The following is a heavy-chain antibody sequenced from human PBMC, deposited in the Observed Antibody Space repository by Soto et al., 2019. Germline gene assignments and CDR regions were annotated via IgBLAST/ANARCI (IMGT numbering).Heavy chain of an antibody. V-gene: IGHV4-34*01. J-gene: IGHJ4*02. Sequence: PLETLSLTCAVYGGSFRGYYWSWIRQPPGKGLEWIGEINHSGSTNYNPSLKSRVTISVDTSKNQFSLKLSSVTAADTAVYYCARGHYSSGQAYWGQGTLVTVSS. CDR2: INHSGST. CDR3: ARGHYSSGQAY. CDR1: GGSFRGYY. D-gene: IGHD6-19*01.